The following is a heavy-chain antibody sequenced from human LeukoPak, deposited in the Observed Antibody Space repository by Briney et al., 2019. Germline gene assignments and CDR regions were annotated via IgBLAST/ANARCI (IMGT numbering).Heavy chain of an antibody. CDR3: ARAWPYFDY. J-gene: IGHJ4*01. CDR2: IFYTGST. CDR1: GGSISSYY. V-gene: IGHV4-59*08. Sequence: SETLSLTCTVSGGSISSYYWSWIRQPPGKGREWIGYIFYTGSTNYNPSLKSRVTISVDTSKNQFSLKLSSVTAADTAVYYCARAWPYFDYWGRGTLVTVSS.